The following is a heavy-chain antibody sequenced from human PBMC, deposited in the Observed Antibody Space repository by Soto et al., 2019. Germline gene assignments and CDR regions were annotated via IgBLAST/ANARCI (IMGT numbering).Heavy chain of an antibody. Sequence: PGGSLRLSCAASGFTFSSYGMHWVRQAPGKGLEWVAVISYDGSNKYYADSVKGRFTISRDNSKNTLYLQMNSLRAEDTAVYYCAKAYSSGWSGGYWGQGTLVTVSS. D-gene: IGHD6-19*01. CDR1: GFTFSSYG. CDR3: AKAYSSGWSGGY. CDR2: ISYDGSNK. J-gene: IGHJ4*02. V-gene: IGHV3-30*18.